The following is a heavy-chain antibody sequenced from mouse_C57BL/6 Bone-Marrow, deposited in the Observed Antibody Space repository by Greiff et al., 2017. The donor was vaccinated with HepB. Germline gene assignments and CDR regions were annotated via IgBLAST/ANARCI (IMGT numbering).Heavy chain of an antibody. CDR3: ARWGRNWDHFDY. CDR1: GYTFTSYW. Sequence: QVQLQQPGAELVKPGASVKMSCKASGYTFTSYWITWVKQRPGQGLEWIGDIYPGSGSTNYNEKFKSKATLTVDTSSSTAYMQLSSLTSEDSAVYYCARWGRNWDHFDYWGQGTTLTVSS. CDR2: IYPGSGST. J-gene: IGHJ2*01. V-gene: IGHV1-55*01. D-gene: IGHD4-1*02.